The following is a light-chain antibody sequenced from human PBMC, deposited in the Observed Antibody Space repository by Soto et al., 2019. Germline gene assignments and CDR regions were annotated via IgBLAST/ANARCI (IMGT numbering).Light chain of an antibody. V-gene: IGKV3-20*01. Sequence: EVVLTQSPGTLSLSPGERATLSCRASQSVNSNYLAWYQQKPGQAPRLLIYGTSSRATGIPDRFSGSGSGTDFTLTISRLEPQDSAVYYSQQYVTSPEWVFGQGTKVEIK. J-gene: IGKJ1*01. CDR2: GTS. CDR1: QSVNSNY. CDR3: QQYVTSPEWV.